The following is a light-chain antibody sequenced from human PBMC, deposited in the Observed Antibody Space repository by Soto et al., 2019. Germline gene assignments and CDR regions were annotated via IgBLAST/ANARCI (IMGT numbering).Light chain of an antibody. CDR1: QSISSW. CDR3: QQYNSSPLT. CDR2: EAS. J-gene: IGKJ4*01. Sequence: DIQMTQSPSTLSASVGDRVTITCRANQSISSWLAWYQQKPGKAPNLLIYEASSLQSGVPSRFSGSGSGADFTLTISSLQPDDFATYYCQQYNSSPLTFGGGTKVEIK. V-gene: IGKV1-5*01.